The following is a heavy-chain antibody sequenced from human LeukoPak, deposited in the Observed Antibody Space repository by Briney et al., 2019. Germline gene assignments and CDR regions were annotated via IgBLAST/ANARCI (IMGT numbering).Heavy chain of an antibody. CDR1: GNTLTDLS. V-gene: IGHV1-24*01. D-gene: IGHD2-15*01. Sequence: ASVKVSCRVSGNTLTDLSIHWVRQAPGKGLDWMGGFDPEDAEIIYAEKFQDRVTMTEDPSTDTAYLELSSLRSEDTAVYFCAAEGQWSLVHYFNSWGQGTLVTVSS. J-gene: IGHJ4*02. CDR2: FDPEDAEI. CDR3: AAEGQWSLVHYFNS.